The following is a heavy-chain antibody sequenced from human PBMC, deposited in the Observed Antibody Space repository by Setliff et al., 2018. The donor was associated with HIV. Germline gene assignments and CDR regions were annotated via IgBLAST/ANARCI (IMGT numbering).Heavy chain of an antibody. J-gene: IGHJ3*02. V-gene: IGHV1-69*13. CDR3: VREGAGPTDDAFDI. CDR2: FIPIFGTA. D-gene: IGHD4-17*01. Sequence: SVKVSCKASGGTFSSYAISWVRQAPGQGLEWMGGFIPIFGTANYAQKFQGRVTITADESTSTAYMELSSLRSEDTAVYYCVREGAGPTDDAFDIWGQGTMVTVSS. CDR1: GGTFSSYA.